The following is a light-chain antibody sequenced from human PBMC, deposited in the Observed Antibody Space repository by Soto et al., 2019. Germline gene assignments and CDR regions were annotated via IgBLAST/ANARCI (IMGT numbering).Light chain of an antibody. CDR3: NSYAGSSNV. Sequence: QSALTQPPSASGYPGQSVAISCTGTSSDVGGYNYVSWYQQHPGKAPKLMIYEVNKRPSGVPDRFSGSKSGNTASLTVSGLQAEDEADYYCNSYAGSSNVFGTGTKLAVL. CDR1: SSDVGGYNY. CDR2: EVN. J-gene: IGLJ1*01. V-gene: IGLV2-8*01.